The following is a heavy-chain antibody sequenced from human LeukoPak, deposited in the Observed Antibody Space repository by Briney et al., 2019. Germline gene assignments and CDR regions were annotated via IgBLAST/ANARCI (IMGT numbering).Heavy chain of an antibody. CDR3: AHLMADAGNWFDP. J-gene: IGHJ5*02. D-gene: IGHD2-8*01. Sequence: SETLSLTCTVSGGSISSYYWSWIRQPPGKGLEWIGYIYYSGSTNYNPSLKSRVTISVDTSKNQFSLKLSSVTAADTAVYYCAHLMADAGNWFDPWGQGTLVTVSS. V-gene: IGHV4-59*01. CDR1: GGSISSYY. CDR2: IYYSGST.